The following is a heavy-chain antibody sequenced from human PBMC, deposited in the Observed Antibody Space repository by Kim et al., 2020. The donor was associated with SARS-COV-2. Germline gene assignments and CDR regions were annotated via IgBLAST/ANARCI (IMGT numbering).Heavy chain of an antibody. D-gene: IGHD2-2*01. CDR3: ARGYIVVVPSPVLGRGPIYYNYYMDV. CDR2: VNHSGGT. J-gene: IGHJ6*03. CDR1: GGSFNGYS. Sequence: SETLSLTCAVYGGSFNGYSWNWIRQPPGKGLEWIGEVNHSGGTRYSPSLKSRVTVSMDTSKNQFSLRLNSVTAADTAVYFCARGYIVVVPSPVLGRGPIYYNYYMDVWGKGTTVTVSS. V-gene: IGHV4-34*01.